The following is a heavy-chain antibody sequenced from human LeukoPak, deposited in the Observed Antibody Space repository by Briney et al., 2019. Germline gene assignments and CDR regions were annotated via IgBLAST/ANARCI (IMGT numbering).Heavy chain of an antibody. J-gene: IGHJ4*02. V-gene: IGHV4-38-2*01. Sequence: SETLSLTCAASGYSISSGYYCGWIRQPPGKGLEWIGSIYHSGSTYYNPSLKSRVTISVDKSKNQFSLKLSSVTAADTAVYYCARQEGLGSGYYLWGQGTLVTVSS. CDR3: ARQEGLGSGYYL. D-gene: IGHD3-22*01. CDR1: GYSISSGYY. CDR2: IYHSGST.